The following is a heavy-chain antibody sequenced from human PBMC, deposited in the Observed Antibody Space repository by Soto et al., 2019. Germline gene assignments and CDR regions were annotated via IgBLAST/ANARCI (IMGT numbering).Heavy chain of an antibody. CDR2: ISGSGGST. Sequence: PGGSLRLSCAASGFTFSSYAMSWVRQAPGKGLEWVSAISGSGGSTYYADSVKGRFTISRDNSKNTLYLQMNSLRAEDTAVYYCAKGDYCSSTSCPDDAFDIWGQGTMVTVSS. CDR3: AKGDYCSSTSCPDDAFDI. V-gene: IGHV3-23*01. D-gene: IGHD2-2*01. J-gene: IGHJ3*02. CDR1: GFTFSSYA.